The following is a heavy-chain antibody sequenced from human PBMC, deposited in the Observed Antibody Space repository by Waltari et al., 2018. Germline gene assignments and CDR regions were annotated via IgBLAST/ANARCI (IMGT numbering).Heavy chain of an antibody. CDR3: ARLRSSSGIDY. Sequence: QLQLQESGPGLVKPSETLSLTCTVSGGPIRSSSYYWGWIRQPPGKGLEWIGSIYYSWSTYYNPSFKSRVTISVDTSKNQFSLKLSSVTAADTAVYYCARLRSSSGIDYWGQGTLVTVSS. CDR1: GGPIRSSSYY. CDR2: IYYSWST. D-gene: IGHD6-6*01. V-gene: IGHV4-39*07. J-gene: IGHJ4*02.